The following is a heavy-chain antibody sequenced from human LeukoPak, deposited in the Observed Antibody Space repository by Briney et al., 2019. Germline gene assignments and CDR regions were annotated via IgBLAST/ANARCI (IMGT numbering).Heavy chain of an antibody. CDR3: ARDAWLED. D-gene: IGHD5-12*01. J-gene: IGHJ4*02. CDR1: GFTFSKYW. V-gene: IGHV3-74*01. Sequence: GGSLRLSCAASGFTFSKYWMLWVRQAPGKGLESVSRINTDGTVTTYADSVKGRFTVSRDNADNTMFLQMNSVRDEDTAVYYCARDAWLEDWGQGTLVTVSS. CDR2: INTDGTVT.